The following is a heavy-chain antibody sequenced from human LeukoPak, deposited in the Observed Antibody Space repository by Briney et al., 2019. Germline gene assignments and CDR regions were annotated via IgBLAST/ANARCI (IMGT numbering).Heavy chain of an antibody. CDR2: INPNSGGT. CDR1: GYTFTGYY. CDR3: ARDQLISGSWTYYYYGMDV. Sequence: GASVKVSCKASGYTFTGYYMHWVRQAPGQGLEWMGWINPNSGGTNYAQKFQGRVTMTRDTSISTAYMELSRLRSDDTAVYYCARDQLISGSWTYYYYGMDVWGQGTAVTVSS. J-gene: IGHJ6*02. V-gene: IGHV1-2*02. D-gene: IGHD3-10*01.